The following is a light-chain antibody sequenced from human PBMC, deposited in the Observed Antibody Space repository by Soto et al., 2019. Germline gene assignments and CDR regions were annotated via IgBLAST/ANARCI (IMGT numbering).Light chain of an antibody. J-gene: IGLJ1*01. V-gene: IGLV2-8*01. CDR2: EVN. CDR3: SSYAGSSNV. Sequence: QSVLTQPPSASGSPGQSVAISCTGTSSDVGGYNYVSWYQQHPGKAPKLMIYEVNKRPSGVPDRFSGSKSGNTASLTVSGLQAEDEAYYYCSSYAGSSNVVGTGTKVTVL. CDR1: SSDVGGYNY.